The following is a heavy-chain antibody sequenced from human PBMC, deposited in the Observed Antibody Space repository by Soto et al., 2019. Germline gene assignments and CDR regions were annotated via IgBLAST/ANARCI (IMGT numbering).Heavy chain of an antibody. CDR2: ISGSGGST. CDR3: AKVAPGRVAVAAGALDY. J-gene: IGHJ4*02. D-gene: IGHD6-19*01. Sequence: EVQLLESGGGLVQPGGSLSLSCAASGFTFSSYAMSWVRQSPGKGLEWVSAISGSGGSTYYADSVNGRFTIYRDNSKNTLYLQMKSLRAEDTAVYYCAKVAPGRVAVAAGALDYWGQGTRVTVSS. CDR1: GFTFSSYA. V-gene: IGHV3-23*01.